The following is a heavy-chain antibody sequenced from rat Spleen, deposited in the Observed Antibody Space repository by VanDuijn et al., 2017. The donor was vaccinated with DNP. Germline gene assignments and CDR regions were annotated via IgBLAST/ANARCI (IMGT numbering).Heavy chain of an antibody. CDR1: GFTFSDYN. CDR2: ITYDGRST. Sequence: EVQLVESGGGLVQPGRSLKLSCAASGFTFSDYNMAWVRQAPKKGLEWVATITYDGRSTYYRDSMKGRFTISRDNAKSTLYLQMDSLRSDDTATYYCARVGLQWSPFDYGGQGVMVTVSS. D-gene: IGHD1-1*01. V-gene: IGHV5-7*01. J-gene: IGHJ2*01. CDR3: ARVGLQWSPFDY.